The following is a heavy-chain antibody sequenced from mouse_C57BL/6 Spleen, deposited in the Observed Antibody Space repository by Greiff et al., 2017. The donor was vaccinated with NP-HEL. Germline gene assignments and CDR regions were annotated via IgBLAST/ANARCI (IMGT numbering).Heavy chain of an antibody. CDR1: GYTFTSYW. J-gene: IGHJ3*01. D-gene: IGHD2-4*01. Sequence: VQLQQSGTVLARPGASVKMSCKTSGYTFTSYWMHWVKQRPGQGLEWIGAIYPGNSDTSYNEKFKGKAKLTAVTPASTAYMELSSLTNEDSAVYYCARLFGDYDEGFAYWGQGTLVTVSA. CDR2: IYPGNSDT. CDR3: ARLFGDYDEGFAY. V-gene: IGHV1-5*01.